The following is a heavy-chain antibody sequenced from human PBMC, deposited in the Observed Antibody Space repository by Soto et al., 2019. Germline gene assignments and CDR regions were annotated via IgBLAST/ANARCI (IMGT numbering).Heavy chain of an antibody. Sequence: QVQLVESGGGVVQPGRSLRLSCAASGFTFSSYGMHWVRQAPGKGLEWVAVISYDGSNKYYADSVKGRFTISRDNSKNTLYLQMNSLRAEDTAVYYCAKDGADIVVVPAPYYYYYGMDVWGQGTTVTVSS. J-gene: IGHJ6*02. V-gene: IGHV3-30*18. CDR2: ISYDGSNK. D-gene: IGHD2-2*01. CDR1: GFTFSSYG. CDR3: AKDGADIVVVPAPYYYYYGMDV.